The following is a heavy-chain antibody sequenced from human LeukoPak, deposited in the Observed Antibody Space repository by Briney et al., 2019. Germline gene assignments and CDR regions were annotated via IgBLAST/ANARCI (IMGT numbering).Heavy chain of an antibody. CDR2: IYPSDSAT. J-gene: IGHJ3*02. Sequence: GESLKISCKASGYSFTAYWIGWVRQMPGKGLEWMGIIYPSDSATIYSPSFQGQVTISADKSISTTYPQWSSLKASDIAMYYCARGGAGFDIWGQGTMVTVSS. D-gene: IGHD3-16*01. V-gene: IGHV5-51*01. CDR3: ARGGAGFDI. CDR1: GYSFTAYW.